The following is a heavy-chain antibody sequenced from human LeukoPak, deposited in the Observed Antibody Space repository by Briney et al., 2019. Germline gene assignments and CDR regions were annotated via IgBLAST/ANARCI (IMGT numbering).Heavy chain of an antibody. D-gene: IGHD3-22*01. CDR3: ARLTYYYDSSGYFSLAFDI. CDR1: GYSISSGYY. V-gene: IGHV4-38-2*02. CDR2: IYHSGST. Sequence: SETLSLTCTVSGYSISSGYYWGWIRQPPGKGLEWIGSIYHSGSTNYNPSLKSRVTISVDTSKNQFFLKLSSVTAADTAVYYCARLTYYYDSSGYFSLAFDIWGQGTMVTVSS. J-gene: IGHJ3*02.